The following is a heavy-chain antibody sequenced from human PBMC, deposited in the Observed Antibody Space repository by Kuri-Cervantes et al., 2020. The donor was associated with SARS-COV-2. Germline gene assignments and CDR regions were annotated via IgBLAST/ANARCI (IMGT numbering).Heavy chain of an antibody. J-gene: IGHJ6*03. CDR2: ISAYNGNT. CDR1: GYTFTSYG. Sequence: ASVKVSCKASGYTFTSYGISWVRQAPGQGLEWMGWISAYNGNTNYAQKLQGRVTMTTATSTSTAYMELRSLRSDDTAVYYYAREAKPPGIAAAGGESDGYYMDYWGKGTTVTVSS. D-gene: IGHD6-13*01. CDR3: AREAKPPGIAAAGGESDGYYMDY. V-gene: IGHV1-18*01.